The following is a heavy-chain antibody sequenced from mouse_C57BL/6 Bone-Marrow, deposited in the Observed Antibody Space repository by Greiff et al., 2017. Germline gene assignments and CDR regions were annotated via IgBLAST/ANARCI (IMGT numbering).Heavy chain of an antibody. CDR1: GYTFTSYW. CDR2: IHPNSGST. D-gene: IGHD2-3*01. J-gene: IGHJ3*01. Sequence: QVQLKQPGAELVKPGASVKLSCKASGYTFTSYWMHWVKQRPGQGLEWIGMIHPNSGSTNYNEKFKSKATLTVDKSSSTAYMQLSSLTSEDSAVYYCARSDGYLFAYWGQGTLVTVSA. CDR3: ARSDGYLFAY. V-gene: IGHV1-64*01.